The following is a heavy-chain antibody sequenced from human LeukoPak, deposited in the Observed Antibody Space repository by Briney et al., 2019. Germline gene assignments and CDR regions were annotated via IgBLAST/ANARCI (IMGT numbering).Heavy chain of an antibody. V-gene: IGHV1-69*13. CDR1: GGTFSSYA. J-gene: IGHJ3*02. Sequence: ASVKVSCKASGGTFSSYAISWVRQAPGQGLEWMGGIIPIFGTANYAQKFQGRVTITADESTSTAYMELSSLRSEDTAVYYCARLVLRAFDIWGQGTMVTVSS. D-gene: IGHD6-13*01. CDR2: IIPIFGTA. CDR3: ARLVLRAFDI.